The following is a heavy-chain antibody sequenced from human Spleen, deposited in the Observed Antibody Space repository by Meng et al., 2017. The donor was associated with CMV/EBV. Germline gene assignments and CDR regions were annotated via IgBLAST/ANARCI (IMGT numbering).Heavy chain of an antibody. J-gene: IGHJ4*02. CDR2: INPNSGAT. Sequence: ASVKVSCKASGYTFTSYYMHWVRQAPGQGLEWMGWINPNSGATNFAQKFQGRVTMTRDTSISTAYMELRRLTSDDTAVYYCARATENFVVEPPAILFDYWGQGTLVTVSS. CDR1: GYTFTSYY. V-gene: IGHV1-2*02. D-gene: IGHD2-2*02. CDR3: ARATENFVVEPPAILFDY.